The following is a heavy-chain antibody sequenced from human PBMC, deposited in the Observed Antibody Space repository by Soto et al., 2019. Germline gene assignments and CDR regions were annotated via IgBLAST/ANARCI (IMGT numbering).Heavy chain of an antibody. Sequence: PSETLSLTCTISDGSISGYYWGWIRQPPGKGLEWIGYMYKTGSTVYNPSFKSRVTISVDTSKNQFSLKLNSVTAADTAVYYCARDLWGYCGTDCYPLDVWGQGTTVTVSS. D-gene: IGHD2-21*02. J-gene: IGHJ6*02. CDR3: ARDLWGYCGTDCYPLDV. CDR2: MYKTGST. V-gene: IGHV4-59*01. CDR1: DGSISGYY.